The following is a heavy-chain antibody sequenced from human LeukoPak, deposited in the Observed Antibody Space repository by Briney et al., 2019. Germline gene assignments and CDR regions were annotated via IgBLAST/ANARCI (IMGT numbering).Heavy chain of an antibody. J-gene: IGHJ3*02. CDR2: IFSGGTI. D-gene: IGHD6-13*01. CDR3: ARWYSSSWGDAFGI. V-gene: IGHV3-66*01. CDR1: GFTISNYY. Sequence: GGSLRLSCEASGFTISNYYMSWVRQAPGKGLEWVSVIFSGGTIYYADAVKGRFTISKDNSKNTLYLQMNSLRAEDTAVYYCARWYSSSWGDAFGIWGQGTMVTVSS.